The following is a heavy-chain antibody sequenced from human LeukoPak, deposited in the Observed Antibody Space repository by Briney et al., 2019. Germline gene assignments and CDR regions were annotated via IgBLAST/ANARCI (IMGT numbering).Heavy chain of an antibody. CDR2: TWYDGSNK. CDR3: ARGLHRSGWSTAFDI. Sequence: GRSLRLSCAASGFTFSSYDIHWVRQAPGKGLEWVAVTWYDGSNKYYADSLKGRITMSRDNSKNTLYLQMKRLRAEDTAVYYCARGLHRSGWSTAFDIWGQGTMVTVSP. J-gene: IGHJ3*02. CDR1: GFTFSSYD. D-gene: IGHD6-19*01. V-gene: IGHV3-33*01.